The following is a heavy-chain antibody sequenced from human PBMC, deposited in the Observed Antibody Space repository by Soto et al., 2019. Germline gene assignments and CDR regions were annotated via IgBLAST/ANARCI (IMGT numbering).Heavy chain of an antibody. CDR3: ARGGEIRFLEDDAFDI. CDR1: GGSISSYY. D-gene: IGHD3-3*01. V-gene: IGHV4-59*01. Sequence: SETLSLTCTVSGGSISSYYWSWIRQPPGKGLEWIGYIYYSGSTNYNPSLKSRVAISADTSKNQFSLKLTSVTAADTAVYYCARGGEIRFLEDDAFDIWGQGTMVTVSS. J-gene: IGHJ3*02. CDR2: IYYSGST.